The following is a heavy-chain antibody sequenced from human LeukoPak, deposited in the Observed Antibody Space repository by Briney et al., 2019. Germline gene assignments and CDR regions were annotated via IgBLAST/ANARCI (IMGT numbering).Heavy chain of an antibody. Sequence: ASVKVFCKTSGYTFSNYYIHWLRQAPGQGLEWMGRINPNTGGANYAQNFQGRVTMTRDTSTSTAYMDLSRLTSDDTAIYYCAITYSNNAFDVWGQGTVVTVSS. D-gene: IGHD2-15*01. CDR3: AITYSNNAFDV. J-gene: IGHJ3*01. V-gene: IGHV1-2*06. CDR2: INPNTGGA. CDR1: GYTFSNYY.